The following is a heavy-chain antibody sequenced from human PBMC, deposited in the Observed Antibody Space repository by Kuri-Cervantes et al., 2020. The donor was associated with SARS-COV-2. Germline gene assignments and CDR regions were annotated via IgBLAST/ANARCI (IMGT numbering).Heavy chain of an antibody. J-gene: IGHJ4*02. CDR1: GFQFDDYT. CDR2: ISWDGATT. V-gene: IGHV3-43*01. Sequence: GESLKISCAASGFQFDDYTMHWVRQPPGKGLEWVSLISWDGATTYYADTVKGRFTISRDNGRNSLYLQMNVLRSEDTALYYCVKGHTGTTLSLDNWGQGTLVTVSS. CDR3: VKGHTGTTLSLDN. D-gene: IGHD1-1*01.